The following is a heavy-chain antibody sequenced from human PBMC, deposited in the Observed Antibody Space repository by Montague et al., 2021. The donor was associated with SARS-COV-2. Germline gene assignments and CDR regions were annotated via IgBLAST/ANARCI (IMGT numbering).Heavy chain of an antibody. CDR3: ARFGSGTLEFDL. CDR1: GASISTGIYY. V-gene: IGHV4-61*02. D-gene: IGHD1-26*01. J-gene: IGHJ4*02. CDR2: IRTTGHT. Sequence: TLSLTRTVSGASISTGIYYWSWIRQPVGKGLEWIGRIRTTGHTDYNSSLESRVFMSVDTSTNQFSLSLTSVTAADTAVYFCARFGSGTLEFDLWGQGTLVTVSS.